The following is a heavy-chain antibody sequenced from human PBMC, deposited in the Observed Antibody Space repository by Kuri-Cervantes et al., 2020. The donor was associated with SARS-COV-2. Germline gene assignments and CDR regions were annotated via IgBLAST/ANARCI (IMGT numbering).Heavy chain of an antibody. D-gene: IGHD6-13*01. CDR2: IRYDGSNK. CDR1: GFTFDDYA. CDR3: AKGEAAAGTWGY. Sequence: GESLKISCAASGFTFDDYAMHWVRQAPGKGLEWVAFIRYDGSNKYYADSVKGRFTISRDNSKNTLYLQMNSLRAEDTAVYYCAKGEAAAGTWGYWGQGTLVTVSS. V-gene: IGHV3-30*02. J-gene: IGHJ4*02.